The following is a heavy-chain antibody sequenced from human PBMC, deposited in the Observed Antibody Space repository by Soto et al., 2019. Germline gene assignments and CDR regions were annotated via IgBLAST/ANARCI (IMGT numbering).Heavy chain of an antibody. V-gene: IGHV1-18*01. J-gene: IGHJ4*01. CDR1: GYTFSSYG. Sequence: WASVKVSCKASGYTFSSYGISWVRQAPGQGLEWLGWINAYNGNTNYAQKFQGRVTITTDTSTSTAYMELKSLRSDDTAVYYCAGSSGFYSPFDYWGQGTLVTVSS. CDR2: INAYNGNT. CDR3: AGSSGFYSPFDY. D-gene: IGHD3-22*01.